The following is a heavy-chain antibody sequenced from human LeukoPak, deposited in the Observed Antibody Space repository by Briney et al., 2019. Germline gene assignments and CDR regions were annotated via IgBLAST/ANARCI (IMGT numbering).Heavy chain of an antibody. D-gene: IGHD3-22*01. V-gene: IGHV4-39*07. CDR1: GGSISSSSYY. CDR3: ARDYYDSSGYSAEWFDP. CDR2: IYYSGST. Sequence: SETLSLTCTVSGGSISSSSYYWGWIRQPPGKGLEWIGSIYYSGSTYYNPSLKSRVTVSVDTSKNLFFLKLSSVTAADTAVYYRARDYYDSSGYSAEWFDPWGQGTLVTVSS. J-gene: IGHJ5*02.